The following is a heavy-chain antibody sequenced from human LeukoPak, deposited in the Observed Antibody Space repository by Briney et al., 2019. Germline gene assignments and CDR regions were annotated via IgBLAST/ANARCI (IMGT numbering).Heavy chain of an antibody. Sequence: ASVKVSRKSSGYTFTAYYIHWVRQAPGQGLEWMGWINPNSGGTNFAQKFQGRVTMTRDTSISTAYMELSRLTSDETAVYYCARDSSSFWPPTNCFDYWGQGTLVTVSS. J-gene: IGHJ4*02. CDR1: GYTFTAYY. V-gene: IGHV1-2*02. D-gene: IGHD6-19*01. CDR3: ARDSSSFWPPTNCFDY. CDR2: INPNSGGT.